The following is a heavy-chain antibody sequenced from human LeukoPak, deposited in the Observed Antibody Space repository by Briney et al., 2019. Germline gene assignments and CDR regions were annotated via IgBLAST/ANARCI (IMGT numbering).Heavy chain of an antibody. Sequence: KPSETLSLTCTVSGGSISSGDYYWSWIRQPPGKGLEWIGYIYYSGSTYYNPSLKSRVTISVGTSKNQFSLKLSSVTAADTAVYYCARESIVVVPAANGPRFDYWGQGTLVTVSS. V-gene: IGHV4-30-4*08. CDR1: GGSISSGDYY. D-gene: IGHD2-2*01. CDR3: ARESIVVVPAANGPRFDY. CDR2: IYYSGST. J-gene: IGHJ4*02.